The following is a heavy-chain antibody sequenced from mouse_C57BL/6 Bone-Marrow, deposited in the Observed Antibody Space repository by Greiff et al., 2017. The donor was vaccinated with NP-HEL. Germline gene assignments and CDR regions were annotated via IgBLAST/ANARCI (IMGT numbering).Heavy chain of an antibody. CDR2: IWGDGST. Sequence: VKLEESGPGLVAPSQSLSITCTVSGFSLTSYGVSWVRQPPGKGLEWLGVIWGDGSTNYHSALISRLSISKDNSKSQVFLKLNSLQTDDTATYYCAKPRGNYWFAYWGQGTLVTVSA. D-gene: IGHD2-1*01. J-gene: IGHJ3*01. V-gene: IGHV2-3*01. CDR3: AKPRGNYWFAY. CDR1: GFSLTSYG.